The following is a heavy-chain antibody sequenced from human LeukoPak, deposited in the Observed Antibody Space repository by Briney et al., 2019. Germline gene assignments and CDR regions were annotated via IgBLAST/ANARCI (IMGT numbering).Heavy chain of an antibody. CDR1: GGSISSSNW. CDR2: IYHSGST. CDR3: ARDTPGYSGGGGWFDP. V-gene: IGHV4-4*02. J-gene: IGHJ5*02. Sequence: SETLSLTCAVSGGSISSSNWWSWVRQPPGKGLEWIGEIYHSGSTNYNPSLKSRVTISVDKSKNQFSLKLSSVTAADTAVYYCARDTPGYSGGGGWFDPWGQGTLVTVSS. D-gene: IGHD6-19*01.